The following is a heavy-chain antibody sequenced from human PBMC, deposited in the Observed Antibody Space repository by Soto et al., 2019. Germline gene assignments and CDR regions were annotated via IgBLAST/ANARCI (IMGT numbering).Heavy chain of an antibody. J-gene: IGHJ5*02. CDR3: ARINFYDSRGDGSSSNP. Sequence: ASVKVSCKASGYTFNDYYIHWVRQAPGQGLEWMGYINPNGGGTTYAQKFQGRVTMTRDTSISTAYMELTRLTSDDTAMYYCARINFYDSRGDGSSSNPWGQGTLVTVS. CDR1: GYTFNDYY. V-gene: IGHV1-2*02. D-gene: IGHD3-22*01. CDR2: INPNGGGT.